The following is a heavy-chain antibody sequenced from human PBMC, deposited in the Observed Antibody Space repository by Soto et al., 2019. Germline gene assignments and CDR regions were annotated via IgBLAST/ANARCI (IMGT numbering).Heavy chain of an antibody. D-gene: IGHD3-10*01. CDR3: VGGQYYFDY. CDR2: ISYDGSNR. CDR1: GFPFTTYG. V-gene: IGHV3-30*03. J-gene: IGHJ4*02. Sequence: GGSLRLSCAASGFPFTTYGMHWVREGPGKGLEWVAVISYDGSNRYYADSVKGRFTISRDNSKNTLYLQMNDLRPEDTALYYRVGGQYYFDYRGQGTLVTVSS.